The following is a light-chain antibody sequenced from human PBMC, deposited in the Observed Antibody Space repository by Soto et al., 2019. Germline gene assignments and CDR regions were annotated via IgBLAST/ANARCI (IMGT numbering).Light chain of an antibody. Sequence: EIVWTQSPGTLPLSPGERATLSCRASQSVDSSYLAWYHQRPGQAPRLLIYGASSRATGIPDRVSGSGSGTDFTLTISRLEPENFAMYYCQHFGSSRGTFGQGTKVDIK. CDR1: QSVDSSY. J-gene: IGKJ1*01. CDR2: GAS. CDR3: QHFGSSRGT. V-gene: IGKV3-20*01.